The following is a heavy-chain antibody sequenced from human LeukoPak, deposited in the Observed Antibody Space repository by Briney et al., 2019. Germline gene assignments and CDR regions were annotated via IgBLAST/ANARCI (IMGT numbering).Heavy chain of an antibody. CDR1: GGSISSSSYY. CDR3: ARVVDASGSSWFYFDY. CDR2: IYYSGST. J-gene: IGHJ4*02. V-gene: IGHV4-39*07. Sequence: PSETLSLTCTVSGGSISSSSYYWGWIRQPPGKGLEWIGSIYYSGSTYYNPSLKSRVTISVDKSKNQFSLKLSSVTAADTAVYYCARVVDASGSSWFYFDYWGQGTLVTVSS. D-gene: IGHD6-13*01.